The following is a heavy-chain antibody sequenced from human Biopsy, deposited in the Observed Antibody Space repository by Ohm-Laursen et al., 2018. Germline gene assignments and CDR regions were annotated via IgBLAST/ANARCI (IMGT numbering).Heavy chain of an antibody. D-gene: IGHD1-1*01. Sequence: ASVKVSCKPSGYTFTAFSVHWLRQAPGRGLEWMGGFAPENGKTIYAQKFQGRVTMTEDTSTDTAYMELSSLRSEDTAVYYYAADINVWNVNYWGQGTQVTVSS. CDR1: GYTFTAFS. CDR2: FAPENGKT. V-gene: IGHV1-24*01. CDR3: AADINVWNVNY. J-gene: IGHJ4*02.